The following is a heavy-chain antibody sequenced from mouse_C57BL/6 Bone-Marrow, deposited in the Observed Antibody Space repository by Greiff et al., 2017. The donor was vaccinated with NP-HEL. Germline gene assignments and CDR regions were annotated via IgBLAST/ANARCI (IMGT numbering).Heavy chain of an antibody. CDR2: IDPEDGDT. Sequence: VQLQQSGAELVKPGASVKLSCTASGFNIKDYYMHWVKQRTEQGLEWIGRIDPEDGDTKYAPKFQGKATITADTSSNTAYLQLSSLTSEDTAVYYCARSDYYGSSEWGYWGQGTTLTVSS. CDR3: ARSDYYGSSEWGY. CDR1: GFNIKDYY. V-gene: IGHV14-2*01. J-gene: IGHJ2*01. D-gene: IGHD1-1*01.